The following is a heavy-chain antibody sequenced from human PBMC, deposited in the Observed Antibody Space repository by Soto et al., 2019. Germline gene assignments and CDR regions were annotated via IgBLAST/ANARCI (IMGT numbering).Heavy chain of an antibody. D-gene: IGHD3-10*01. V-gene: IGHV4-34*01. CDR2: INHSGST. Sequence: ETLSLTCAVYGGSFSGYYWSWIRQPPGKGLEWIGEINHSGSTNYNPSLKSRVTISVDRSKNQFSLKLSSVTAADTAVYYCARSPFTNWFDPWGQGTLVT. CDR1: GGSFSGYY. CDR3: ARSPFTNWFDP. J-gene: IGHJ5*02.